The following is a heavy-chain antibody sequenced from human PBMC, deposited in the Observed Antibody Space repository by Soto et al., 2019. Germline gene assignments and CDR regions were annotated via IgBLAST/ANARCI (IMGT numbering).Heavy chain of an antibody. CDR3: AREEPGDYANFFDRMDV. CDR2: VWPDGSKK. V-gene: IGHV3-33*01. Sequence: HVQVVESGGGVVQPGRSLRLSCATSGFTFRSDGMHWVRQAPGKGLEWVAFVWPDGSKKYYGDSVEGRFTISRDNSNNTLYLQMNSLRAEDTAIYYCAREEPGDYANFFDRMDVWGKGTTVTDSS. D-gene: IGHD4-4*01. J-gene: IGHJ6*04. CDR1: GFTFRSDG.